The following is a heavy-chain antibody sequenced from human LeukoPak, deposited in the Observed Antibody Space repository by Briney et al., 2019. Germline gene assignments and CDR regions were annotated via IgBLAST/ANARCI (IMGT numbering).Heavy chain of an antibody. CDR1: GFTFRNYW. Sequence: GGSLRLSCAASGFTFRNYWMSWVRQAPGKGLEWVANIRQDGSEKYYVDSVKGLFTISRDNAENSLSLQMDSLRAEDTAVYYCARAPAQHYYDSSGYYYGLDYWGQGTLVTVSS. D-gene: IGHD3-22*01. V-gene: IGHV3-7*04. CDR2: IRQDGSEK. J-gene: IGHJ4*02. CDR3: ARAPAQHYYDSSGYYYGLDY.